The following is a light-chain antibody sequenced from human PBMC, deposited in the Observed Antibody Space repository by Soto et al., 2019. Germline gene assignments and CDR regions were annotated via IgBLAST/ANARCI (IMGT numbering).Light chain of an antibody. CDR2: GAS. CDR1: QSVSSSY. V-gene: IGKV3-20*01. Sequence: EIVLTQSPGTLSLSPGERATLSCRASQSVSSSYLAWYQQKPGQAPSLLIFGASNRAADIPDRFSGSGSGTDFTLTISRLEPEDFAVYYCQQYGSSPPEYTFGQGTKLEIK. J-gene: IGKJ2*01. CDR3: QQYGSSPPEYT.